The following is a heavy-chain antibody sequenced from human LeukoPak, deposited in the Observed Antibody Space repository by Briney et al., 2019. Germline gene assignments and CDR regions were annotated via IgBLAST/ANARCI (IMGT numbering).Heavy chain of an antibody. CDR3: ARDDLEYRVSD. D-gene: IGHD6-6*01. J-gene: IGHJ4*02. CDR2: INHSGST. CDR1: GGSFSGYY. V-gene: IGHV4-34*01. Sequence: PSETLSLTCAVYGGSFSGYYWSWIRQPPGKGLEWIGEINHSGSTNYNPSLKGRVTISVDTSKNQFSLKLSSVTAADTAVYYCARDDLEYRVSDWGQGTLVTVSS.